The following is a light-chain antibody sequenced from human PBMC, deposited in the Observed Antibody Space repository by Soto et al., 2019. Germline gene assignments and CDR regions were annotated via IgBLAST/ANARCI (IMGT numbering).Light chain of an antibody. CDR3: QQYGSSPLMYT. V-gene: IGKV3-20*01. CDR2: GAS. CDR1: QSVSSSY. J-gene: IGKJ2*01. Sequence: EIVLTQSPGTLSLSPGERATLSCRASQSVSSSYLAWYQQKPGQAPRLLIYGASSRATGIPDRFSGSGYGTDFTLTISRLKPEDFAVYYCQQYGSSPLMYTFGQGTKLEIK.